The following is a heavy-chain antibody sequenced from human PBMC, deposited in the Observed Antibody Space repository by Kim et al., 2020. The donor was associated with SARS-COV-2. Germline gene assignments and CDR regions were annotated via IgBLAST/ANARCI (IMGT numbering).Heavy chain of an antibody. CDR1: GYTFTSYD. V-gene: IGHV1-8*01. CDR2: MNPNSGNT. Sequence: ASVKVSCKASGYTFTSYDINWVRQATGQGLEWMGWMNPNSGNTGYAQKFQGRVTMTRNTSISTAYMELSSLRSEDTAVYYCARALSTLNYDILTLPLKDYYYGMDVWGQGTTVTVSS. J-gene: IGHJ6*02. CDR3: ARALSTLNYDILTLPLKDYYYGMDV. D-gene: IGHD3-9*01.